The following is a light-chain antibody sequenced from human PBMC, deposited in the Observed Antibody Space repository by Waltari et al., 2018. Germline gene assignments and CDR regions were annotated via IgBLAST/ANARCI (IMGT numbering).Light chain of an antibody. CDR1: SLRRYY. Sequence: SSELTQDPAVSVALGQTVSITCQGDSLRRYYAGWYQQKPRQAPLLVIYGKHSRPAGIPDLFSVSSSGNTASLTITGVQAEDEADYDCNSRDSNNNRVFFGGGTKLTVL. CDR3: NSRDSNNNRVF. J-gene: IGLJ2*01. V-gene: IGLV3-19*01. CDR2: GKH.